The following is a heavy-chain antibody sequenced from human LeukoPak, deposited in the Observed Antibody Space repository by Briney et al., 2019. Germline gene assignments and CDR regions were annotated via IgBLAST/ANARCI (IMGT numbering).Heavy chain of an antibody. V-gene: IGHV4-34*01. CDR3: ARGLPGYCSGGSCYYYYYMDV. CDR1: GGSFSGYY. J-gene: IGHJ6*03. CDR2: INHSGST. D-gene: IGHD2-15*01. Sequence: SETLSLTCAVYGGSFSGYYWSWIRQPPGKGLEWIGEINHSGSTNHNPSLKSRITISVDTSKNQFSLKLSSVTAADTAVYYCARGLPGYCSGGSCYYYYYMDVWGKGTTVTVSS.